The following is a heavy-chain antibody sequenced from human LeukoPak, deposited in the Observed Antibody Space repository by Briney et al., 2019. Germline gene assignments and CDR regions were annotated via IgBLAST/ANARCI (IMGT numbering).Heavy chain of an antibody. Sequence: ASVKVSCKASGYTFTGYYMHWVRQAPGQGLEWMRWINPNSGNTGYAQKFQGRVTMTRNTSISTAYMELSSLRSEDTAVYYCAREGVVGLSWGQGTLVTVSS. D-gene: IGHD3-10*01. J-gene: IGHJ5*02. CDR2: INPNSGNT. CDR3: AREGVVGLS. V-gene: IGHV1-8*02. CDR1: GYTFTGYY.